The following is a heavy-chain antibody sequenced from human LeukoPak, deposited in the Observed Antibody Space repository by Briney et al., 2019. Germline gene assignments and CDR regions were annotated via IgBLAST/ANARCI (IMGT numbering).Heavy chain of an antibody. CDR3: ASARSGWSLNYYYYYMDV. Sequence: SETLSLTCAVYGGSFSGYYWNWIRQPPGKGLEWIGEINHSGIKYNPSLKSRVTISVDTSKNQFSLKLSSVTAADTAVYYCASARSGWSLNYYYYYMDVWGKGTTVTVSS. CDR2: INHSGI. D-gene: IGHD6-19*01. CDR1: GGSFSGYY. J-gene: IGHJ6*03. V-gene: IGHV4-34*01.